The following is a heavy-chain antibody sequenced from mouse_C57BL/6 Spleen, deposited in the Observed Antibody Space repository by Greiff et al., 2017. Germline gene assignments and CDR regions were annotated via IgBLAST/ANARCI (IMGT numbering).Heavy chain of an antibody. CDR1: GFTFNTYA. CDR2: IRSKSSNYAT. J-gene: IGHJ3*01. CDR3: VREDYDGYYAWFAY. V-gene: IGHV10-3*01. Sequence: EVNVVESGGGLVQPKGSLKLSCAASGFTFNTYAMHWVRQAPGKGLEWVARIRSKSSNYATYYADSVKDRFTISRDDSQSMLYLQMNNLKTEDTAMYYCVREDYDGYYAWFAYWGQGTLVTVSA. D-gene: IGHD2-3*01.